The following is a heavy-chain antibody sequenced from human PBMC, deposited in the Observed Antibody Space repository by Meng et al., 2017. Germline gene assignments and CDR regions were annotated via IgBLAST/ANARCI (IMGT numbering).Heavy chain of an antibody. Sequence: QVGLWESGPGLVKPSGTLSLTCAVSGGSISSSNWWSWARQPPGKGLEWIGEIYHSGSTNYNPSLKSRVTISVDKSKNQFSLKLSSVTAADTAVYYCARWSIYCSGGSCYSFDYWGQGTLVTVSS. CDR3: ARWSIYCSGGSCYSFDY. CDR2: IYHSGST. V-gene: IGHV4-4*02. D-gene: IGHD2-15*01. CDR1: GGSISSSNW. J-gene: IGHJ4*02.